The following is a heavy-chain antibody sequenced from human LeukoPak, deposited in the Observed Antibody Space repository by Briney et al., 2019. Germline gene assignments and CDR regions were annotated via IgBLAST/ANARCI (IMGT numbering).Heavy chain of an antibody. J-gene: IGHJ4*02. CDR1: GGSISSYY. CDR2: IYYSGST. V-gene: IGHV4-59*12. CDR3: ARDGGLYSVVLGADYNYFDC. D-gene: IGHD3-10*01. Sequence: SETLSLTCTVSGGSISSYYWSWIRQPPGKGLEWIGYIYYSGSTNYNPSLKSRVTISVDTSKNQFSLKLSSVTAADTAVYYCARDGGLYSVVLGADYNYFDCWGQGTLVTVSS.